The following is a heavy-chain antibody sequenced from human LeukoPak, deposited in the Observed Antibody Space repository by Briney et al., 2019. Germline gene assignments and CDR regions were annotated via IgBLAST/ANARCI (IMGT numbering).Heavy chain of an antibody. D-gene: IGHD3-9*01. CDR1: GFTFSSYA. CDR3: AKDPPTPLYYDILTGLNYFDY. Sequence: GGSLRLSCAASGFTFSSYAMSWVRQAPGKGLEWVSAISGNGGSTYYADSVKGRFTISRDNSKNTLYLQMNSLRAEDTAVYYCAKDPPTPLYYDILTGLNYFDYWGQGTLVTVSS. CDR2: ISGNGGST. V-gene: IGHV3-23*01. J-gene: IGHJ4*02.